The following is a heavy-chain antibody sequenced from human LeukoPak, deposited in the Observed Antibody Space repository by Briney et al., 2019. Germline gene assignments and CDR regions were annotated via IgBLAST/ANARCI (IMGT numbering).Heavy chain of an antibody. V-gene: IGHV4-59*01. J-gene: IGHJ3*02. Sequence: SETLSLTCTGSGGSISSYYWSWIRQPPGKGMEWIGYIYYSGSTNYNPSLKSRVTISVDTSKNQFSLKLSSVTAADTAVYYCARVEMLSGAFDIWGQGTMVTVSS. CDR1: GGSISSYY. CDR2: IYYSGST. D-gene: IGHD3-10*02. CDR3: ARVEMLSGAFDI.